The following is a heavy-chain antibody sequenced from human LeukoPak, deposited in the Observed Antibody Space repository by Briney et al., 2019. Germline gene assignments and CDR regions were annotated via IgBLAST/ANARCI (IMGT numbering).Heavy chain of an antibody. V-gene: IGHV3-23*01. CDR2: IGGSGTTT. CDR1: GFSFSIFA. D-gene: IGHD3-10*01. CDR3: ARGRGGSGNYYFGY. Sequence: GGSLRLSCAASGFSFSIFAINWVRQAPGKGLEWVSGIGGSGTTTYYADSVKGRFTISRDNSKNTVFLQLSSLSAEDTALYYCARGRGGSGNYYFGYWGQGTLVIASS. J-gene: IGHJ4*02.